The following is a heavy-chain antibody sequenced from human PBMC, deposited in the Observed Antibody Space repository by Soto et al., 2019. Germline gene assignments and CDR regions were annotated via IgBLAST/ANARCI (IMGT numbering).Heavy chain of an antibody. CDR1: GFTFGDYA. CDR3: SGYSGGDLNHYGMDV. CDR2: MRSKSYSGTI. Sequence: EVQLVDSGGGLEEPGRSLRLSCTGSGFTFGDYAMSWFRQAPGKGLEWVGLMRSKSYSGTIEYAASVKGRFTISRDDSNSIAYLQISSLKIEDTAVYYCSGYSGGDLNHYGMDVWGQGTTVPVSS. D-gene: IGHD5-12*01. V-gene: IGHV3-49*03. J-gene: IGHJ6*02.